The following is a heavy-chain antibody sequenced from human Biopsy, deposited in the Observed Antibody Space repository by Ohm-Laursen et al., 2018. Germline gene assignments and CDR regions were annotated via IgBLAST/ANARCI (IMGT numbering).Heavy chain of an antibody. J-gene: IGHJ3*02. CDR2: INAKTGDT. V-gene: IGHV1-2*02. CDR1: GYTFTGYH. Sequence: GESLKISCKASGYTFTGYHVHWVRQAPGQGLEWMGWINAKTGDTNYAQKFQGRVTMTRDTSISTAYVDLSSLRSDDTAVYYCAGIVLGPTNDAFDIWGQGTMVTVSS. CDR3: AGIVLGPTNDAFDI. D-gene: IGHD1-26*01.